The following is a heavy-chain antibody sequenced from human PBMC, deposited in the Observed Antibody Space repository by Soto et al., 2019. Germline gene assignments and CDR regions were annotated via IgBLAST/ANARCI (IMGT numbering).Heavy chain of an antibody. V-gene: IGHV3-48*01. CDR2: ISSSSSTI. CDR3: XXXXXXXXSWYDY. Sequence: EVQLVESGGGLVQPGGSLRLSCAASGFTFSSYSMNWVRQAPGKGLEWVSYISSSSSTIYYADSVKGRFTISRDNAKXXXXXXXXXXXXXXXXXXXXXXXXXXXXSWYDYWGQGTLVTVSS. CDR1: GFTFSSYS. D-gene: IGHD6-13*01. J-gene: IGHJ4*02.